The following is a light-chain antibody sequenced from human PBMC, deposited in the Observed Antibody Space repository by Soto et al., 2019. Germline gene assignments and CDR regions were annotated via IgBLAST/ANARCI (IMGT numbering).Light chain of an antibody. Sequence: QSVLTQPPSVSGAPGPRVTISCTGSSSNIGAGYDVHWYQQLPGTAPKLLIYGNSNRPSGVPDRFSGSKSGTSASLAITGLQAEDEADYYCQSYDSSLSGSSVFGTGTKLTVL. CDR2: GNS. J-gene: IGLJ1*01. V-gene: IGLV1-40*01. CDR1: SSNIGAGYD. CDR3: QSYDSSLSGSSV.